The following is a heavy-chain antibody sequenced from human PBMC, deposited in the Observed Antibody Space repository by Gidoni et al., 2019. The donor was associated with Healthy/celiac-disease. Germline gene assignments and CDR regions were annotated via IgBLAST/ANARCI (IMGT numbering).Heavy chain of an antibody. CDR3: ARFSGIAVATTKYYFDY. D-gene: IGHD6-19*01. Sequence: QVQLQQWGAGLLKPSETLSLTCAVYGGSFSYYYWSWIRQPPGKGLEWIGEINHSGNTNYNPSLKSRVSISVDTSKNQFSLKLSSVTAADTAVYYCARFSGIAVATTKYYFDYWGQGTLVTVSS. J-gene: IGHJ4*02. V-gene: IGHV4-34*01. CDR1: GGSFSYYY. CDR2: INHSGNT.